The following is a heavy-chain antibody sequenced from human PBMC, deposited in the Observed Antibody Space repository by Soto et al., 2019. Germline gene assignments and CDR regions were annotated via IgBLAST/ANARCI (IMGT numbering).Heavy chain of an antibody. CDR1: GGSISSYY. CDR3: ARAIGYSSSWRPSFDP. CDR2: IYYSGST. J-gene: IGHJ5*02. V-gene: IGHV4-59*01. D-gene: IGHD6-13*01. Sequence: TETLSLTCTVSGGSISSYYWSWIRQPPGKGLEWIGYIYYSGSTNYNPSLKSRVTISVDTSKNQFSLKLSSVTAADTAVYYCARAIGYSSSWRPSFDPPGPGTLV.